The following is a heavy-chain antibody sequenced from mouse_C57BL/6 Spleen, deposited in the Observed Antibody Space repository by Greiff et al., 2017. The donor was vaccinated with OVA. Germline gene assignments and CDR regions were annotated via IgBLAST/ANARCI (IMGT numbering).Heavy chain of an antibody. V-gene: IGHV6-3*01. CDR2: IRLKSDNYAT. J-gene: IGHJ2*01. CDR3: TLNYGGNYFDY. CDR1: GFTFSNYW. Sequence: EVKLMESGGGLVQPGGSMKLSCVASGFTFSNYWMNWVRQSPEKGLEWVAQIRLKSDNYATHYAESVKGRFTISRDDSKSSVYLQMNNLRAEDTGIYYCTLNYGGNYFDYWGQGTTLTVSS. D-gene: IGHD1-2*01.